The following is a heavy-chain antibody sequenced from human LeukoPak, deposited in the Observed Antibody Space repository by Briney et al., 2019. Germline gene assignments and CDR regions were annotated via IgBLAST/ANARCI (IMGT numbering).Heavy chain of an antibody. J-gene: IGHJ3*02. Sequence: GASVKVSCKASGGTFSSYAISWVRQAPGQGLEWMGTIIPIFGNTIYTQRFQGRVTITTDESTTTAYMELSSLRSEDTAVYYCARDGRSGDAFDIWGQGTMVTVSS. CDR2: IIPIFGNT. CDR3: ARDGRSGDAFDI. V-gene: IGHV1-69*05. CDR1: GGTFSSYA. D-gene: IGHD1-26*01.